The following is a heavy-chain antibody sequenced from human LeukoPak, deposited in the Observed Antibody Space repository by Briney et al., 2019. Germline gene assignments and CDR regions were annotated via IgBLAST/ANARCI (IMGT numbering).Heavy chain of an antibody. CDR3: ARDQRALAGTCFDN. D-gene: IGHD6-19*01. V-gene: IGHV3-23*01. J-gene: IGHJ4*02. CDR1: GFTFNNYA. CDR2: ISGSGNRP. Sequence: PGGSLRLSCAASGFTFNNYAMTWVRQAPGKGLEWVADISGSGNRPNYADSVKGRFTISRDNSNNTLYLQMKTLSAEDTAVYYCARDQRALAGTCFDNWGQGTLVSVSS.